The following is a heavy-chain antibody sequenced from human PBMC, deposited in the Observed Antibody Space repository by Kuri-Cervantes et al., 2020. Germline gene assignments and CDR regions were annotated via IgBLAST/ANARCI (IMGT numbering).Heavy chain of an antibody. J-gene: IGHJ4*02. CDR1: GGTFSNYA. CDR2: IIPFFGTT. D-gene: IGHD4-17*01. V-gene: IGHV1-69*05. CDR3: ARSYYVTTVTRMDY. Sequence: SVKVSCKASGGTFSNYAISWVRQAPGQRPMWMGEIIPFFGTTHYAQNFQGRLTISTDESTSTVYMELSSLRSEDTAMYYCARSYYVTTVTRMDYWGQGALVTVSS.